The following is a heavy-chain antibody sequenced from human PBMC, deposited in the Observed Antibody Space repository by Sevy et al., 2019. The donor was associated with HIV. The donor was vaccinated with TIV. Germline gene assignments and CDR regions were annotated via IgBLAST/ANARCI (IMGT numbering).Heavy chain of an antibody. V-gene: IGHV3-7*03. CDR3: SRDPRVVPAAIMVWGLTDSVAYYMDV. J-gene: IGHJ6*03. Sequence: GGSLRLSCAASGFTFSSYWMSWVHQAPGKGLEWVANIKQDGSEKYYVDSAKGRFTISRDNAKNSLYLQMNSLRAEDTAVYYCSRDPRVVPAAIMVWGLTDSVAYYMDVWGKGTTVTVSS. D-gene: IGHD2-2*01. CDR1: GFTFSSYW. CDR2: IKQDGSEK.